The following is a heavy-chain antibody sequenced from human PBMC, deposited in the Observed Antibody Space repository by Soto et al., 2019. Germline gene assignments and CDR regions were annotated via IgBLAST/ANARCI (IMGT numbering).Heavy chain of an antibody. V-gene: IGHV3-21*01. Sequence: GGSLRLSCAASGFTFSSYSMNWVRQAPGKGLEWVSSISSSSSYIYYADSVKGRFTISRDNAKNSLYLQMSSLRAEDTAVYYCAARIAAAGRLLDYWGQGTLVTVSS. CDR3: AARIAAAGRLLDY. CDR2: ISSSSSYI. J-gene: IGHJ4*02. D-gene: IGHD6-13*01. CDR1: GFTFSSYS.